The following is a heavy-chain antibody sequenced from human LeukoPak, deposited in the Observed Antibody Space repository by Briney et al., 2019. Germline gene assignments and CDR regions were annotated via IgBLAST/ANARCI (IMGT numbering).Heavy chain of an antibody. CDR3: AKSRNFYYYFMEV. CDR2: INSDGSST. J-gene: IGHJ6*03. CDR1: GFTFSSYW. Sequence: PGGSLRLSCAASGFTFSSYWMHWVRQAPGKGLVWVSRINSDGSSTSYADSVKGRFTISRDNSKDTLYLQMNSLRAEDTALYYCAKSRNFYYYFMEVSGRGTKVTISS. V-gene: IGHV3-74*01.